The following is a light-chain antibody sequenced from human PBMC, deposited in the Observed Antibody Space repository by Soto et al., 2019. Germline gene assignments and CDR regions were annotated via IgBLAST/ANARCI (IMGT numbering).Light chain of an antibody. CDR1: QYIGSA. CDR3: QQYTKRWT. Sequence: EVVLTRSPATLSVSPWGIATLSCRASQYIGSAVAWYHQRSGQAPRRLIYGAITRATGVPARFSGSGSGTEFTLTISSLQSEDSAIYFCQQYTKRWTFGQGTKVDIK. J-gene: IGKJ1*01. CDR2: GAI. V-gene: IGKV3-15*01.